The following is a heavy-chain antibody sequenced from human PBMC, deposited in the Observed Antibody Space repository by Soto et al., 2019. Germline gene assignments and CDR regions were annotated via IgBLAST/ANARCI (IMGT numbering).Heavy chain of an antibody. D-gene: IGHD3-16*02. V-gene: IGHV1-18*01. CDR1: GYTFTSYG. Sequence: ASVKVSCKASGYTFTSYGISWVRQAPGQGLEWMGWISAYNGNTNYAQKLQGRVTMTEDTSTDTAYMELSSLRSEDTAVFYCATMDRVITFGGVIVTRAPRDIDYWGQGTLVTVSS. J-gene: IGHJ4*02. CDR3: ATMDRVITFGGVIVTRAPRDIDY. CDR2: ISAYNGNT.